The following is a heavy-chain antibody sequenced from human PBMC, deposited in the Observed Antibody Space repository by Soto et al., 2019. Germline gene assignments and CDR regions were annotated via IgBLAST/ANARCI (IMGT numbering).Heavy chain of an antibody. CDR1: GGTFSSYT. D-gene: IGHD3-10*01. V-gene: IGHV1-69*01. Sequence: QVRLVQSGAEVKKPGSSLKISCQTSGGTFSSYTINWVRQDPGQGLEWMGGIMPIFAKANYAQKFQGRVTITADETTNTAYMELNSLTFEDTAVYYCARERAAGNHDYWGQGTLVTVSS. J-gene: IGHJ4*02. CDR3: ARERAAGNHDY. CDR2: IMPIFAKA.